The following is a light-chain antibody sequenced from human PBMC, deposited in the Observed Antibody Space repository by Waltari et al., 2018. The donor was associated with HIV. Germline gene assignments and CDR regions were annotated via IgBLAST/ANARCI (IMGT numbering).Light chain of an antibody. J-gene: IGKJ2*01. CDR1: PSISSW. Sequence: DIQMTQSPSTLSASVGDRVTITCRASPSISSWLAWYQQKPGKAPNLLIYKASSLETGVPSRFSGSGSGTEFTLTISSLQPDDFATYYCQQYIDYPYTFGQGTKLEIK. V-gene: IGKV1-5*03. CDR3: QQYIDYPYT. CDR2: KAS.